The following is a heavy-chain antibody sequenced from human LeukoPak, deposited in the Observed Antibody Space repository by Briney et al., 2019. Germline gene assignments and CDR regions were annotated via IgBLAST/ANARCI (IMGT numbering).Heavy chain of an antibody. D-gene: IGHD4-23*01. CDR2: INPNSGGT. CDR3: ARHPGKVTNDWYFDL. V-gene: IGHV1-2*02. J-gene: IGHJ2*01. CDR1: GYTFTGYY. Sequence: ASVTVSCKASGYTFTGYYMHWVRQAPGQGLEWMGWINPNSGGTDYAQKFQGRVTMTRDTSITTAYMELSRLSSDDTAVYYCARHPGKVTNDWYFDLWGRGTLVTVSS.